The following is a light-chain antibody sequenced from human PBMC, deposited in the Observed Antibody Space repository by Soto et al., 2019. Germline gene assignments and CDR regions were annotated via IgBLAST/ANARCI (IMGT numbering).Light chain of an antibody. CDR2: EVS. V-gene: IGLV2-14*01. CDR1: SSDVGGYNY. CDR3: CSYTDSRTHI. Sequence: QSALTQPASVSGSPGQSITISCTGTSSDVGGYNYVSWYQQHPGKAPKLIIFEVSYRPSGISNRFSASKSGDTASLTISGLQADGEADYYCCSYTDSRTHIFGSGTKVTAL. J-gene: IGLJ1*01.